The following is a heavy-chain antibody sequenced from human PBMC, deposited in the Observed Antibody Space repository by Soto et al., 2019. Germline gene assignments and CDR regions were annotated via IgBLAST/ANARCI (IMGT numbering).Heavy chain of an antibody. CDR1: AFTFTRYI. CDR3: ARESEDLTSNFDY. CDR2: ISSTTNYI. Sequence: LXLSCAASAFTFTRYIMNWVRQAPVKGLEWVSSISSTTNYIYYGDSMRGRFTISRDNAKNSLYLEMNSLRAGDTAVYYCARESEDLTSNFDYWGQGTLVTVSS. J-gene: IGHJ4*02. V-gene: IGHV3-21*06.